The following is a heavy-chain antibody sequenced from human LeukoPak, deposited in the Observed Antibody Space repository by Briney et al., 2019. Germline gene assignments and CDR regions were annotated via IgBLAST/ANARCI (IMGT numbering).Heavy chain of an antibody. Sequence: GAPRLSCSGAGFTFISYGMDWVRHAPGKGVGGGAFIRDYGSNKYYADSVKGRFTISRDNSKNTLYLQMNSLRAEDTAVYYCARVGDSSSWLQSYYYYYMDVWGKGTTVTISS. D-gene: IGHD6-13*01. CDR1: GFTFISYG. CDR2: IRDYGSNK. CDR3: ARVGDSSSWLQSYYYYYMDV. V-gene: IGHV3-30*02. J-gene: IGHJ6*03.